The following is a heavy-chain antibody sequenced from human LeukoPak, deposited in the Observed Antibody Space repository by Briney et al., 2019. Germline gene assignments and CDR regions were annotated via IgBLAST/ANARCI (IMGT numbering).Heavy chain of an antibody. D-gene: IGHD5-12*01. Sequence: ASVKVSCKASGGTFSSYAISWVRQAPGQGLEWMGRINPNSGGTNYAQKFQGRVTMTRDTSISTAYMELSRLRSDDTAVYYCAREYSGYDYPRYFDYWGQGTLVTVSS. J-gene: IGHJ4*02. CDR1: GGTFSSYA. CDR3: AREYSGYDYPRYFDY. CDR2: INPNSGGT. V-gene: IGHV1-2*06.